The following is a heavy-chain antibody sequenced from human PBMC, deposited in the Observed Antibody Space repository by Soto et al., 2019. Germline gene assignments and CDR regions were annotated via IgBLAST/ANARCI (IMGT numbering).Heavy chain of an antibody. CDR3: ARDPGIDTITDCYFNF. CDR1: GYTFTNYY. V-gene: IGHV1-2*02. Sequence: QVQLVQSGAEVKKPGASVKVSCQASGYTFTNYYLHWVRQAPGQGLEWMGWISPRTGGTKYAQTYQGRVTWTRDTSITTAYMELSSLRSDDTAVYYCARDPGIDTITDCYFNFWGRGTLVTVSS. D-gene: IGHD1-20*01. CDR2: ISPRTGGT. J-gene: IGHJ2*01.